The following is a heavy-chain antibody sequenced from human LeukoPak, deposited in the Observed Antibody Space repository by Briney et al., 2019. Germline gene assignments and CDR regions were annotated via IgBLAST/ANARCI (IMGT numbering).Heavy chain of an antibody. J-gene: IGHJ4*02. V-gene: IGHV3-23*01. CDR2: ISGSGGST. Sequence: GGSLRLSCAASGFTFSSYAMSWVRQAPGKGLEWVSAISGSGGSTYYADSVKGRFTISRDNSKNTLYLQMNSLRAEDTAVYYCAKAHPITTFGVVISHYFDYWGQGTLVTVSS. CDR1: GFTFSSYA. D-gene: IGHD3-3*01. CDR3: AKAHPITTFGVVISHYFDY.